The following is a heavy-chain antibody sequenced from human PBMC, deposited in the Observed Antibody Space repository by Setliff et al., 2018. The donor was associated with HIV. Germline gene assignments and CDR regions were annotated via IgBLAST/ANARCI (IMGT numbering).Heavy chain of an antibody. Sequence: GRSLRLSCAASGFTFSDHYRDWVRQAPGKGLEWVGRIRNKANSYTTEYAASVKGRFIIPRDDSRTSVYPQINSLNTEDTAVYYCARGPGASHSYTYGLDVWGQGTTVTVSS. D-gene: IGHD2-2*01. J-gene: IGHJ6*02. V-gene: IGHV3-72*01. CDR3: ARGPGASHSYTYGLDV. CDR1: GFTFSDHY. CDR2: IRNKANSYTT.